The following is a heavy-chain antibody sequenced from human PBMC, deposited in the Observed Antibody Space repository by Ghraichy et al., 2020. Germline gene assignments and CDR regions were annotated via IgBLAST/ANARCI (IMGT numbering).Heavy chain of an antibody. J-gene: IGHJ5*02. Sequence: GGSLRLSCAASGFTFSSYSMNWVRQAPGKGLEWVSSISSSSSYIYYADSVKGRFTISRDNAKNSLYLQMNSLRAEDTAVYYCARDHQGHSSGYVVKFHWFDPWGQGTLVTVSS. CDR1: GFTFSSYS. D-gene: IGHD3-22*01. CDR2: ISSSSSYI. CDR3: ARDHQGHSSGYVVKFHWFDP. V-gene: IGHV3-21*01.